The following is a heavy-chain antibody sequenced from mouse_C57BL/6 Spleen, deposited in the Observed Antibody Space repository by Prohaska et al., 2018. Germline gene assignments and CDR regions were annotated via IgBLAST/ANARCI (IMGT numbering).Heavy chain of an antibody. J-gene: IGHJ4*01. Sequence: HGKSLEWIGDINPNNGGTSYNQKFKGKATLTVDKSSSTAYMELRSLTSEDSAVYYCAIGKDLGGYDDYAMDYWGQGTSVTVSS. D-gene: IGHD2-2*01. CDR3: AIGKDLGGYDDYAMDY. V-gene: IGHV1-26*01. CDR2: INPNNGGT.